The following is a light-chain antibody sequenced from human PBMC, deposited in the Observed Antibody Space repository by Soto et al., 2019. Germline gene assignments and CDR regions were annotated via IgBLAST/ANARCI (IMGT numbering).Light chain of an antibody. Sequence: EIVMTQSPATLSVSPGESATLSCRASHRVSSYLAWYQQKPGQAPRLLIYGVSTRATGIPARFSGGGSGTEFTLTISSLQSEDFAVYYCQQYNNWPRTFGGGTKVDIK. J-gene: IGKJ4*01. CDR2: GVS. CDR3: QQYNNWPRT. V-gene: IGKV3-15*01. CDR1: HRVSSY.